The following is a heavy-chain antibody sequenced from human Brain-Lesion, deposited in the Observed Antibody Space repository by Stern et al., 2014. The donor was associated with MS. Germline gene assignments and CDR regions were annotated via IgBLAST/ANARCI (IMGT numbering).Heavy chain of an antibody. Sequence: QVQLVESGPGLVKPSETLSLPCTVSGGSFRHYYWSWVRQPPRPGLEWIGSIHYSGSPNYSPSLQSRVTISLDTSKNQFSMELSTVTTADTAVYFCARVGGYRGYERYSLVDYYYGMDVWGQGTTVAVSS. V-gene: IGHV4-59*01. CDR3: ARVGGYRGYERYSLVDYYYGMDV. CDR1: GGSFRHYY. CDR2: IHYSGSP. D-gene: IGHD5-12*01. J-gene: IGHJ6*02.